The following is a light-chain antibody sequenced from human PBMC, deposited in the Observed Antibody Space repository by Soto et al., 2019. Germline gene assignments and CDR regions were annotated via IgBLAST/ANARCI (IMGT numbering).Light chain of an antibody. CDR3: SSDAGSNVI. CDR1: SSDVGGYNY. V-gene: IGLV2-8*01. Sequence: QSALTQPPSASGSPGQSVTISCTGTSSDVGGYNYVSWYQQHPGKVPKLMIYEVTKRPSGVPDRFSGSKSGNTASLTVSGLQAEDEADYYCSSDAGSNVIFGGGTKLTV. J-gene: IGLJ2*01. CDR2: EVT.